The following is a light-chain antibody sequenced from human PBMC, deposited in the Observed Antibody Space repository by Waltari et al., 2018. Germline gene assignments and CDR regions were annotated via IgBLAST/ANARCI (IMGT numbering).Light chain of an antibody. CDR1: TLPNQY. V-gene: IGLV3-25*03. J-gene: IGLJ3*02. CDR2: KDT. Sequence: SFELTQPPSVSVSPGQTASITCAGETLPNQYTYWYQQKAGQAPVLGIFKDTERPKGIPERFSGSSSGTVVTLTITGVRTEDEADYYCQSADSITTFEVFGGGTKLTVL. CDR3: QSADSITTFEV.